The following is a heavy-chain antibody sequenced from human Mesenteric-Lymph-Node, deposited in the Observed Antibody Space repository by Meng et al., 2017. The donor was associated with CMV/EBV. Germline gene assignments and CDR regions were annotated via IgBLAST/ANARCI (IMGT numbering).Heavy chain of an antibody. CDR2: INEDGSSK. V-gene: IGHV3-7*01. Sequence: GESLKISCTTSGFTFNNYGMSWIRQAPGKGLEWVANINEDGSSKDYVESVKGRFTITRDNAKTSLYLQMNSLRAEDTAVYYCTTDTQGNLRYHFDYWGQGTLVTVSS. J-gene: IGHJ4*02. CDR1: GFTFNNYG. D-gene: IGHD1-7*01. CDR3: TTDTQGNLRYHFDY.